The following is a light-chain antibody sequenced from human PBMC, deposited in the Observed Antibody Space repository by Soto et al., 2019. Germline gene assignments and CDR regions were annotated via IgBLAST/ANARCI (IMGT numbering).Light chain of an antibody. V-gene: IGKV1-39*01. CDR1: QSIRGY. CDR3: QQSYTAPPWT. Sequence: DIQMTQSPSSLSASVGDRVTITCRASQSIRGYLKWYQHKPGKAPKLLIYTATTLQSEVPSRFSGSGSETDFTLTISSLQPDDFATYYCQQSYTAPPWTFGQGTKVDIK. J-gene: IGKJ1*01. CDR2: TAT.